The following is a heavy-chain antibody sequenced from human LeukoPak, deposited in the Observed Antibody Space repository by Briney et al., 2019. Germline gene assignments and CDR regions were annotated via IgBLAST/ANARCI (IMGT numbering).Heavy chain of an antibody. CDR1: GFTFSSYG. Sequence: GGSLRLSCAASGFTFSSYGMHWVRQAPGKGLEWVAVISYDGSNKYYADSVKGRFTISRDNSKNTLYLQMNSLRAEDTAVYYCAKEQQWGYYVGDAFDIWGQRTMVTVSS. CDR2: ISYDGSNK. J-gene: IGHJ3*02. D-gene: IGHD4-23*01. V-gene: IGHV3-30*18. CDR3: AKEQQWGYYVGDAFDI.